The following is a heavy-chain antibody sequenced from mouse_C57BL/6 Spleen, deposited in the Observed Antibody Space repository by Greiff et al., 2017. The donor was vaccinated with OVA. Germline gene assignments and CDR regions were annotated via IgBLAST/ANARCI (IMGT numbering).Heavy chain of an antibody. J-gene: IGHJ1*03. Sequence: QVHVKQSGAELVKPGASVKMSCKASGYTFTSYWITWVKQRPGQGLEWIGDIYPGSGSTNYNEKFKSKATLTVDTSSSTAYMQLSSLTSEDSAVYYCARRWDGWYFDVWGTGTTVTVSS. CDR3: ARRWDGWYFDV. D-gene: IGHD4-1*01. CDR2: IYPGSGST. CDR1: GYTFTSYW. V-gene: IGHV1-55*01.